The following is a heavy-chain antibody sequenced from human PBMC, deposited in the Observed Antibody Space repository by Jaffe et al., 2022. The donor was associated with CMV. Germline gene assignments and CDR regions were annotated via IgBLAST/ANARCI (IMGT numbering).Heavy chain of an antibody. D-gene: IGHD3-10*01. Sequence: QLQLQESGPGLVKPSETLSLTCTVSGGSISSSSYYWGWIRQPPGKGLEWIGSIYYSGSTYYNPSLKSRVTISVDTSKNQFSLKLSSVTAADTAVYYCARQTLLLWFGFDYWGQGTLVTVSS. J-gene: IGHJ4*02. V-gene: IGHV4-39*01. CDR3: ARQTLLLWFGFDY. CDR1: GGSISSSSYY. CDR2: IYYSGST.